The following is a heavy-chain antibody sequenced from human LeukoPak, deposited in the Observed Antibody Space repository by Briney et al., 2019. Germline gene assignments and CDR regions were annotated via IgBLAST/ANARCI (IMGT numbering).Heavy chain of an antibody. CDR1: GFTFSSSV. J-gene: IGHJ4*02. CDR2: ITDSGDTT. V-gene: IGHV3-23*01. D-gene: IGHD3-3*01. Sequence: PGGSLRLSCAASGFTFSSSVMTWVRQAPGKGLEWVSAITDSGDTTYYSDSVRGRFIISRDNSKNTLYLQMASLAVEDTAVYYCVKGEWLDYWGPGTLVTVSS. CDR3: VKGEWLDY.